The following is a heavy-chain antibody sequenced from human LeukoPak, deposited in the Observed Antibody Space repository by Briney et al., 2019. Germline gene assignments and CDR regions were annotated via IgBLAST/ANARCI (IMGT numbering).Heavy chain of an antibody. CDR1: GGSINVSY. D-gene: IGHD2-21*01. J-gene: IGHJ5*02. Sequence: SETLSLTCTVSGGSINVSYWSWIRQPPGKGLEWIGYIYSSGSTNSNPSLKSRVTVSVDTSKNQFSLKLSSVTAADTAMYYCARHLALNWFDPWGQGTLVTVSS. CDR2: IYSSGST. CDR3: ARHLALNWFDP. V-gene: IGHV4-59*08.